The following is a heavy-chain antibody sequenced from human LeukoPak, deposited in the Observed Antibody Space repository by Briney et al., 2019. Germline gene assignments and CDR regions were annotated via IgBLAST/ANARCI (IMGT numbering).Heavy chain of an antibody. CDR3: ARGNKWLLPY. J-gene: IGHJ4*02. CDR1: GFTFSRYA. D-gene: IGHD3-22*01. V-gene: IGHV3-30*04. CDR2: ISYDGSNK. Sequence: GGSLRLSCAASGFTFSRYALHWVRQAPGKGLEWVAVISYDGSNKYYADSVKGRFTISRDNSKNTLYLQMNSLRAEDTAVYYCARGNKWLLPYWGQGTLVTVSS.